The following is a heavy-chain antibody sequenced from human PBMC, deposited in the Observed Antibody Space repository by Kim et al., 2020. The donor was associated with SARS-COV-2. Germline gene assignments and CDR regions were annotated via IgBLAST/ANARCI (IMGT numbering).Heavy chain of an antibody. CDR3: TTDYCSGGSCYSYYYYGMDV. J-gene: IGHJ6*02. V-gene: IGHV3-15*01. Sequence: GGSLRLSCAASGFTFSNAWMSWVRQAPGKGLEWVGRIKSKTDGGTTDYAAPVKGRFTISRDDSKNTLYLQMNSLKTEDTAVYYCTTDYCSGGSCYSYYYYGMDVWGQGTTVTVSS. D-gene: IGHD2-15*01. CDR1: GFTFSNAW. CDR2: IKSKTDGGTT.